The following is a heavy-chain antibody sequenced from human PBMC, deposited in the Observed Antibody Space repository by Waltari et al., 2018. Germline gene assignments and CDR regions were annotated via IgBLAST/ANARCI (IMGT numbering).Heavy chain of an antibody. CDR3: ARRTDPGTYFDY. V-gene: IGHV5-10-1*03. CDR2: IDPRDSYT. Sequence: EVQLVQSGAEVKKPGESLRLSCKADGYSFTSNWISWVCQMPGKGLEWMGKIDPRDSYTNYSPSFQGHVTVSVDKSISTAYLQWHSLRASDTAMYYCARRTDPGTYFDYWGQGALVTVSS. CDR1: GYSFTSNW. D-gene: IGHD1-1*01. J-gene: IGHJ4*02.